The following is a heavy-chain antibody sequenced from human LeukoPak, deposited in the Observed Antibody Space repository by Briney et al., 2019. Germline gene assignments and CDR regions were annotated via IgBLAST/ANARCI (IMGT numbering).Heavy chain of an antibody. Sequence: WASVKVSCKASGYTFISHYMHWVRQAPGQGPEWMGLINPSGSSTLYAQKFQGRVTMTRDMSTTTDYMELSSLRSEDTAVYYCARDNSVGDIAWWFDPWGQGTLVTVSS. J-gene: IGHJ5*02. CDR1: GYTFISHY. D-gene: IGHD3-16*02. CDR2: INPSGSST. V-gene: IGHV1-46*01. CDR3: ARDNSVGDIAWWFDP.